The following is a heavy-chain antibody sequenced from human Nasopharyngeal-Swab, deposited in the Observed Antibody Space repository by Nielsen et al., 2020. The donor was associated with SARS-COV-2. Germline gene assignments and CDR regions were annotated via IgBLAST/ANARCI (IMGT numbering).Heavy chain of an antibody. Sequence: WIRQPPGKALEWLARIDWDDDKYYSTSLKTRLTISKDTSKNQVVLTMTSMDPVDTATYYCARTLYYDILTGYSRGNYGMDVWGQGTTVTVSS. CDR2: IDWDDDK. D-gene: IGHD3-9*01. J-gene: IGHJ6*02. V-gene: IGHV2-70*11. CDR3: ARTLYYDILTGYSRGNYGMDV.